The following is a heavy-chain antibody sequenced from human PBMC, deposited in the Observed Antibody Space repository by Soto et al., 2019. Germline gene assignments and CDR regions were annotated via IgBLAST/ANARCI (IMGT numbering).Heavy chain of an antibody. CDR2: TSYTGNT. Sequence: SETLSLTCFVSGGSVTSYHWSWIRQFPGKGLEWIAYTSYTGNTNYNPSLQSRVTISLDTSKNQFSLKLSSVTAADTAVYHCASHSAPEAYYYDSSGPQITGSAFDIWGQGTMVTVSS. D-gene: IGHD3-22*01. V-gene: IGHV4-59*02. CDR3: ASHSAPEAYYYDSSGPQITGSAFDI. CDR1: GGSVTSYH. J-gene: IGHJ3*02.